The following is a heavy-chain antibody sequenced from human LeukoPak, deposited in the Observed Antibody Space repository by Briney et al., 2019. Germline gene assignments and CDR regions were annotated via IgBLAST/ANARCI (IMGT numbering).Heavy chain of an antibody. J-gene: IGHJ4*02. CDR2: IYYRSKWYK. V-gene: IGHV6-1*01. CDR1: GDSVSSNTAT. CDR3: ARSGKNTFDY. Sequence: SQTLSLTCLISGDSVSSNTATWNWIRQSPSRGLEWLGRIYYRSKWYKLSEKSRVTINPDTSKNQFSLQMNSVTPEDTAVYYCARSGKNTFDYWGQGTLVTVSS. D-gene: IGHD1-26*01.